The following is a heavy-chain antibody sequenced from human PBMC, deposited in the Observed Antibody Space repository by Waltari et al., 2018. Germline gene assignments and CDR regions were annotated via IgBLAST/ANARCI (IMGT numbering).Heavy chain of an antibody. V-gene: IGHV4-39*07. CDR3: VRGYPDIVATISDY. CDR2: FYKSGTT. D-gene: IGHD5-12*01. Sequence: QLQLQESGPGLVKPSEILSLTCTVSRSSIRNNNYYGGWVRQPPGKGLEWIGSFYKSGTTYYNPSLKSRVTISVDTSNNQFSLKLNSVTAADTAVYYCVRGYPDIVATISDYWGQGTLVIVSS. CDR1: RSSIRNNNYY. J-gene: IGHJ4*02.